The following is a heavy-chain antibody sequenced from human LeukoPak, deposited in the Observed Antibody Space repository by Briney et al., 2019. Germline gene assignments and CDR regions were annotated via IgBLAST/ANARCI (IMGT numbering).Heavy chain of an antibody. CDR3: ATRRKIVGATWSNYYYYMDV. V-gene: IGHV3-48*03. CDR1: GFTFSSYE. J-gene: IGHJ6*03. CDR2: ISSSGSTI. Sequence: PGGSLRLSCAASGFTFSSYEMNWVRQAPGKGLDWVSYISSSGSTIYYADSVKGRFTISRDNAKNSLYLQMNSLRAEDTAVYYCATRRKIVGATWSNYYYYMDVWGKGTTVTISS. D-gene: IGHD1-26*01.